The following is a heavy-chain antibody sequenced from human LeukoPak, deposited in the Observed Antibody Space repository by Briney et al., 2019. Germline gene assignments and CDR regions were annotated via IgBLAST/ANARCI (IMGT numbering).Heavy chain of an antibody. CDR3: ARQGDGYNPFYY. CDR2: IYYSGST. J-gene: IGHJ4*01. D-gene: IGHD5-24*01. CDR1: GGSISSYY. Sequence: SETLSLTCTVSGGSISSYYWSWIRQPPGKGLEWIGYIYYSGSTNYNPSLKSRVTISVDTSKNQFSLKLSSVTAADTAVYYCARQGDGYNPFYYWGQGTLVTVSS. V-gene: IGHV4-59*08.